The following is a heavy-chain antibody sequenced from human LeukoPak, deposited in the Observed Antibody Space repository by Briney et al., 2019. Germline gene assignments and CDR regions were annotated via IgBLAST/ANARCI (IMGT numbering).Heavy chain of an antibody. D-gene: IGHD2-2*01. CDR2: FDYSRST. CDR1: GGSISGRSYY. J-gene: IGHJ5*02. Sequence: PSGTLSLTCTVSGGSISGRSYYWGWLRQPPGKGLEWIGSFDYSRSTYYNPPLKSRVTISVDTSQNQFSLNVISVTAADTAVYYCARGRYCSDSSCYGNWFDPWGQGTLVTLSS. CDR3: ARGRYCSDSSCYGNWFDP. V-gene: IGHV4-39*01.